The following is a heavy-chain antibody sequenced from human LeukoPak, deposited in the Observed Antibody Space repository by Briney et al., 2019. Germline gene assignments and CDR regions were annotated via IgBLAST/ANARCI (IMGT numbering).Heavy chain of an antibody. V-gene: IGHV3-23*01. CDR1: GFPFSNFA. CDR3: AKGLNSGFYSASDY. D-gene: IGHD3-22*01. CDR2: ISGSGDNT. J-gene: IGHJ4*02. Sequence: GGSLRLSCAASGFPFSNFAMSWVRQAPWKGLEWVSTISGSGDNTYSADSVKGRLTISRDNSKNTLSLQMNSLRAEDTAVYYCAKGLNSGFYSASDYWGQGTLVTVSS.